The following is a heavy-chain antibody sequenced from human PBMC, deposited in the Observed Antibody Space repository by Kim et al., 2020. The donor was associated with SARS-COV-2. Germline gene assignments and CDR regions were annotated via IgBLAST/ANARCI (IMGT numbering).Heavy chain of an antibody. CDR1: GGSISSYY. CDR3: ARCGSSGSYYNNGDPSMDV. D-gene: IGHD3-10*01. CDR2: IYYSGST. J-gene: IGHJ6*02. V-gene: IGHV4-59*01. Sequence: SETLSLTCTVSGGSISSYYWSWIRQPPGKGLEWIGYIYYSGSTNYNPSLKSRVTISVDTSKNQFSLKLSSVTAADTAVYYCARCGSSGSYYNNGDPSMDVWGQGTTVTVSS.